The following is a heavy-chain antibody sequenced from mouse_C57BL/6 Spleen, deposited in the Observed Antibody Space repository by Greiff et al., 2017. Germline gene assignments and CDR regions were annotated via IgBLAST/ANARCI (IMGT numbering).Heavy chain of an antibody. D-gene: IGHD2-5*01. J-gene: IGHJ4*01. V-gene: IGHV1-18*01. CDR3: AREGFYYSNPYAMDY. Sequence: VQLQQSGPELVKPGASVKIPCKASGYTFTDYNMDWVKQSHGKSLEWIGDINPNNGGTIYNQKFKGKATLTVDKSSSTAYMELRSLTSEDTAVYYCAREGFYYSNPYAMDYWGQGTSVTVSS. CDR1: GYTFTDYN. CDR2: INPNNGGT.